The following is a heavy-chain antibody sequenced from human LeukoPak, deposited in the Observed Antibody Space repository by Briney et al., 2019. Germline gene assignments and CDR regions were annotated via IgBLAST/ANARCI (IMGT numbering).Heavy chain of an antibody. J-gene: IGHJ4*02. Sequence: GESLKISCKGSGYSFTNYWIGGVRQMPGKGLEWMGIIYPGDSDTRYSPSFQGQVTISADKSINTAYLQWSSLKASDTAMYYCARRYSGSGSYGDYWGQGTLVTVSS. CDR2: IYPGDSDT. CDR3: ARRYSGSGSYGDY. D-gene: IGHD3-10*01. CDR1: GYSFTNYW. V-gene: IGHV5-51*01.